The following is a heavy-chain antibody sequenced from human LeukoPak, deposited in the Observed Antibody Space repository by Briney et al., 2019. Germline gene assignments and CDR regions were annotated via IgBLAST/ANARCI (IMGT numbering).Heavy chain of an antibody. CDR1: GGSISSGDYC. J-gene: IGHJ4*02. V-gene: IGHV4-30-4*01. CDR2: IYYSGST. Sequence: SETLSLTCTVSGGSISSGDYCWSWIRQPPGKGLEWIGYIYYSGSTYYNPSLKSRVTISVDTSKNQFSLKLSSVTAADTAVYYCAREYISDYGGNSGFDYWGQGTLVTVSS. CDR3: AREYISDYGGNSGFDY. D-gene: IGHD4-23*01.